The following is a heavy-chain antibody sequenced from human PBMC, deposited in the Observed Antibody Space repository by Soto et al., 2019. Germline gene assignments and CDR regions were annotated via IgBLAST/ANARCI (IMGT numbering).Heavy chain of an antibody. Sequence: PSETLSLTCTVSGGSISSGYYYWSWIRQPPGKGLEWIGYIYYSGSTYYNPSLKSRVTISVDTSKNQFSLKLSSVTAADTAVYYCARLLAYCGGDCPDYFDYWGQGTLVTNSS. D-gene: IGHD2-21*02. J-gene: IGHJ4*01. CDR3: ARLLAYCGGDCPDYFDY. CDR1: GGSISSGYYY. V-gene: IGHV4-30-4*01. CDR2: IYYSGST.